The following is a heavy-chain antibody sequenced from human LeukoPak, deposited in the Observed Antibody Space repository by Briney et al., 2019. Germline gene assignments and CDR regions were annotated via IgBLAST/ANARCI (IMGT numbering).Heavy chain of an antibody. CDR1: GGTFSSYA. Sequence: SEKVSCKASGGTFSSYAISWVRQAPGQGLEWMGGIIPIFGTANYAQKFQGRVTITADESTSTAYMELSSLRSEDTAVYYCAGGYYDSSGYYYGFDYWGQGTLVTVSS. D-gene: IGHD3-22*01. CDR2: IIPIFGTA. J-gene: IGHJ4*02. V-gene: IGHV1-69*13. CDR3: AGGYYDSSGYYYGFDY.